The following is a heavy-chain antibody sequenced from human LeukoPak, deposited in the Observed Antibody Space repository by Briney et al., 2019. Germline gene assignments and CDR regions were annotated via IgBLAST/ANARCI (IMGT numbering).Heavy chain of an antibody. CDR3: AKEYSSGWYYFDY. V-gene: IGHV3-30*02. CDR1: GITFSSYA. J-gene: IGHJ4*02. CDR2: LRYDGSNE. D-gene: IGHD6-19*01. Sequence: GSLRLSCAASGITFSSYALHWVRQAPGKGLEWVASLRYDGSNEYYADSVKGRFTISRDNSKNTLHLQMNNLRAEDMAVYYCAKEYSSGWYYFDYWGRGTLVTASS.